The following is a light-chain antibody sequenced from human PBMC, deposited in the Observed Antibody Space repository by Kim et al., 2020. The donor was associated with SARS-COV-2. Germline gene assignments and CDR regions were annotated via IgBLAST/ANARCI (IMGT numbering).Light chain of an antibody. CDR2: EVT. J-gene: IGLJ3*02. CDR3: SSKTDRATWV. Sequence: QSVNISCTRSSTGIGTYNRVSWHRQPPSTAPKLIIDEVTNRPGGVPDRFAGSKSDKTASLTISGLQAEDEGDYYCSSKTDRATWVFGGGTQLTVL. CDR1: STGIGTYNR. V-gene: IGLV2-18*02.